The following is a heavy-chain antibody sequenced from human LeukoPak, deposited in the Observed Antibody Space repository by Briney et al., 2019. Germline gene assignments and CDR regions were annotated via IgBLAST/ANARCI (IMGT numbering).Heavy chain of an antibody. CDR3: ARRWLGDPYGMDV. CDR2: LGGLSESV. Sequence: GGSLRLSCAASGFMFSNYAMTWVRQTPGKGLEWVSILGGLSESVYYPDSVKGRFTVSRDNSKDTLYLEINSLRGEDTATYYCARRWLGDPYGMDVWGQGTTVTVSS. CDR1: GFMFSNYA. D-gene: IGHD3-10*01. J-gene: IGHJ6*02. V-gene: IGHV3-23*01.